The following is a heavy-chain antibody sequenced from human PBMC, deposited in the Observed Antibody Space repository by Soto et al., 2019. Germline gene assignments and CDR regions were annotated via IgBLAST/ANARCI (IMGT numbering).Heavy chain of an antibody. Sequence: GGSLRLSCAASGFTFSSYAMSWVRQAPGKGLEWVSGISDSGGSTYYADSVRGRFTISRDNSKNTLYLRMSSLRADDTAVYYCARDPLGDNWFDPWGQGTLVTVS. J-gene: IGHJ5*02. CDR2: ISDSGGST. CDR3: ARDPLGDNWFDP. V-gene: IGHV3-23*01. D-gene: IGHD3-16*01. CDR1: GFTFSSYA.